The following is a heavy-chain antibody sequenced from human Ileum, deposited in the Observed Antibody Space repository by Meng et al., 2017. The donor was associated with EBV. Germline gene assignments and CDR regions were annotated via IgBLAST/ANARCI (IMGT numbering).Heavy chain of an antibody. CDR1: GFTFSSSV. Sequence: VELWGAWGGVVQSGGSLVVFCAASGFTFSSSVMHWGRQAQGKGLEWVALISYDGSNKFYADSVKGRFTISRDNSDNTVSLHINSLRVEDTAVYYCATNTPHHYWGQGTLVTVSS. CDR2: ISYDGSNK. D-gene: IGHD2-2*02. V-gene: IGHV3-33*03. J-gene: IGHJ4*02. CDR3: ATNTPHHY.